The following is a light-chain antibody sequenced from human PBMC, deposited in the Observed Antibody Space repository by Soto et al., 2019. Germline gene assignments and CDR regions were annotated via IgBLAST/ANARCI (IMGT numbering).Light chain of an antibody. CDR1: SSDVGGYNY. V-gene: IGLV2-14*01. J-gene: IGLJ2*01. CDR3: SSYTSSGTGL. CDR2: DVN. Sequence: QSALTQPASVSGSPGQSITISCTGTSSDVGGYNYVSWYQQHPGKAPKLIMFDVNNRPSGVSNRFSGSKSGNTASLTISGHQTEDEADYYCSSYTSSGTGLLGGGTKLTVL.